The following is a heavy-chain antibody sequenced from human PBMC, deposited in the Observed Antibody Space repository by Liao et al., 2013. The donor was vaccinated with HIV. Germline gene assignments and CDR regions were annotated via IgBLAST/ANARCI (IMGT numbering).Heavy chain of an antibody. CDR1: GGSISSSSYY. D-gene: IGHD3-10*01. CDR2: IHYSGST. J-gene: IGHJ3*02. Sequence: QLHLQESGSGLVRPSQTLSLTCTVSGGSISSSSYYWGWIRQPPGKGLEWTGSIHYSGSTYYNPSLKSRVTISVDTSKNQFSLKLSSVTAADTAVYYCARDTRLYYGSGSQNAFDIWGQGTMVTVSS. V-gene: IGHV4-39*07. CDR3: ARDTRLYYGSGSQNAFDI.